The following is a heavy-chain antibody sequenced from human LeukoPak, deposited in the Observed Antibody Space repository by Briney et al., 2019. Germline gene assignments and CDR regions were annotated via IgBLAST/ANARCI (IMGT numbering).Heavy chain of an antibody. J-gene: IGHJ3*02. CDR1: GFTVSSNY. CDR2: IYSDDST. CDR3: ARAYTAMQVRDAFDI. V-gene: IGHV3-53*05. Sequence: GGSLRLSCAASGFTVSSNYMSWVRQAPGKGLEWVSVIYSDDSTYYADSVKGRFTISRDNSKNTLYLQMNSLRAEDTAVYYCARAYTAMQVRDAFDIWGQGTMVTVSS. D-gene: IGHD5-18*01.